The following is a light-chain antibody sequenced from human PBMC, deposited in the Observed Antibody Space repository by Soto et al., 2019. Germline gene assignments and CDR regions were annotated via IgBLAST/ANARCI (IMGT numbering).Light chain of an antibody. CDR3: AAWDDSLNGLV. J-gene: IGLJ1*01. V-gene: IGLV1-44*01. CDR2: NNN. CDR1: SSNIGSNT. Sequence: QSVLTQPPSASGTPGQRVTISCSGSSSNIGSNTVNWYQQLSGTAPKLLIYNNNQRPSGVPDRFSGSKSGTSASLAISGLQSEDEADYYCAAWDDSLNGLVFGTGTKVTVL.